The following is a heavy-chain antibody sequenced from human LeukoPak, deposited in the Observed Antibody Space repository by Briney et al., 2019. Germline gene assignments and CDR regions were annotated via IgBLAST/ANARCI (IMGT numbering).Heavy chain of an antibody. CDR3: ARDVPYDSSGELDY. D-gene: IGHD3-22*01. Sequence: GGSLRLSCAASGFTFSSYWMSWVRQAPGKGLEWVANIKQDGSEKYYVDSVKGRFTISRDNAKNSLYLQMNSLRAEDTAVYYCARDVPYDSSGELDYWGQGTLVTVSS. J-gene: IGHJ4*02. CDR1: GFTFSSYW. V-gene: IGHV3-7*01. CDR2: IKQDGSEK.